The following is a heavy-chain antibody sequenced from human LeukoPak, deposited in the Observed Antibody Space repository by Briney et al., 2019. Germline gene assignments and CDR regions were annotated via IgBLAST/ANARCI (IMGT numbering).Heavy chain of an antibody. CDR1: GYTFTGYY. D-gene: IGHD6-13*01. CDR2: INPNSGGT. Sequence: ASVKVSCKASGYTFTGYYMHWARQAPGQGLEWMGWINPNSGGTNYAQKFQGRVTMTRDTSISTAYMELSRLRSDDTAVYHCARVAYSSSAYSGLDYWGQGTLVTVSS. CDR3: ARVAYSSSAYSGLDY. V-gene: IGHV1-2*02. J-gene: IGHJ4*02.